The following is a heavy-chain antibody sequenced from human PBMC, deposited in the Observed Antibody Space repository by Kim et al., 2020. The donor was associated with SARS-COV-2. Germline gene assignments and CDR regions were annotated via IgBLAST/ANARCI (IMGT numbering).Heavy chain of an antibody. J-gene: IGHJ6*02. D-gene: IGHD3-10*01. Sequence: VNGRFTTSRDKSKNTLYLQMNSLRAEDTAVYYCAKWPGTTGYYYYSMDVWVQGTTVTVSS. V-gene: IGHV3-23*01. CDR3: AKWPGTTGYYYYSMDV.